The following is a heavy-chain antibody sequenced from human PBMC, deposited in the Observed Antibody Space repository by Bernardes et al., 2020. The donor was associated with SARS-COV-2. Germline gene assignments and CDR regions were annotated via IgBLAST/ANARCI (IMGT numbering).Heavy chain of an antibody. CDR1: GFMFRNYA. CDR3: AKGRSTGWFGELSMDV. D-gene: IGHD3-10*01. CDR2: MSSSGGNT. V-gene: IGHV3-23*01. J-gene: IGHJ6*02. Sequence: GGSLRLSCAASGFMFRNYAISWVRQAPGKGLEWVSAMSSSGGNTYYADSVKGRFTISRDNSKNTLYLQMNSLRADDTAVYYCAKGRSTGWFGELSMDVWGQGTTVTVSS.